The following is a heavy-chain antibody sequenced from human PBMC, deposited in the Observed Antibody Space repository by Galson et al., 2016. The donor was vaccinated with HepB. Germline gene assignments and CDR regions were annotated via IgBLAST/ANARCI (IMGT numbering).Heavy chain of an antibody. CDR2: IYPGDSDT. V-gene: IGHV5-51*01. Sequence: QSGAEVTKPGESLKISCKGFGHSFTTYWIGWVRQMPGKGLEWLGVIYPGDSDTRYSPSFQGQVTFSADKAISTVYLQWSSLEASDTAIYYCAGRSGPGATGRFDAWGQGALVTVSS. D-gene: IGHD1-26*01. CDR1: GHSFTTYW. CDR3: AGRSGPGATGRFDA. J-gene: IGHJ4*02.